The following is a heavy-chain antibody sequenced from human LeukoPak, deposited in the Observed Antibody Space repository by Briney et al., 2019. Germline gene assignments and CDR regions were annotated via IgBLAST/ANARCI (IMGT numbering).Heavy chain of an antibody. CDR3: SRENGAFSPLGY. J-gene: IGHJ4*02. Sequence: PSETLSLTCAVPGGSITSSNWWSWVRQPPGKGREWTGAIYHSGSTNYTPYLESRVNVSLNKSKNHLTLNLTSVTAADTAVYFCSRENGAFSPLGYWGQGTVVTVLS. V-gene: IGHV4-4*02. D-gene: IGHD2-8*01. CDR2: IYHSGST. CDR1: GGSITSSNW.